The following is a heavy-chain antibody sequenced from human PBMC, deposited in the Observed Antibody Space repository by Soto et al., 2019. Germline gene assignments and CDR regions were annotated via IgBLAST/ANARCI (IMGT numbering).Heavy chain of an antibody. V-gene: IGHV4-39*01. D-gene: IGHD3-10*01. J-gene: IGHJ6*03. CDR3: ARLAGDGSGSYYYYYYYMDV. CDR1: GGSISSTTYY. CDR2: IYYTGST. Sequence: SETLSLTCTVSGGSISSTTYYWGWIRQPPGKGLEWIGSIYYTGSTFYNPSLKSRVTLSVDTSKNQFSLKLSSATAADTAVYYCARLAGDGSGSYYYYYYYMDVWGKGTTVTVSS.